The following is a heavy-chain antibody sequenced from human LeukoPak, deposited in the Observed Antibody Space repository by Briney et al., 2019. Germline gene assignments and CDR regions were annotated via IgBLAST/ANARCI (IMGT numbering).Heavy chain of an antibody. CDR1: GDSISYESYY. CDR3: ARHGAARPYYYYGMDV. CDR2: IYRGRT. V-gene: IGHV4-30-2*01. D-gene: IGHD6-6*01. J-gene: IGHJ6*02. Sequence: PSQTLSLTCAVSGDSISYESYYWNWIRQAPGKGPEWIGNIYRGRTRLNPSLTSRVAISVDTSKNQFSLKLSSVTAADTAVYYCARHGAARPYYYYGMDVWGQGTTVTVSS.